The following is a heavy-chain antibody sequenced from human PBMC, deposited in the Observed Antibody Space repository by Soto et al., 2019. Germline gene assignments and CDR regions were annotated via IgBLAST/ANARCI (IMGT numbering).Heavy chain of an antibody. CDR3: ARVPAYTSGVYYFEY. Sequence: QVQLVQSGAEVKKPGASVKVSCKASGYTFSSYEINWVRQATGQGLEWMGWMNPNSGNTGYARKFQGRVTMTRTTSISTAYRELSSLRYEAMAVYLCARVPAYTSGVYYFEYWGQGTLVTVSS. CDR1: GYTFSSYE. V-gene: IGHV1-8*02. CDR2: MNPNSGNT. D-gene: IGHD2-21*01. J-gene: IGHJ4*02.